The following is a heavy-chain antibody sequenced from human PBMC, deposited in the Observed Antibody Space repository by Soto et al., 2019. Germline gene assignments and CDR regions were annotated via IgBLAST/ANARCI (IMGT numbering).Heavy chain of an antibody. CDR1: GGTFSNSA. CDR2: IMPIFRTP. J-gene: IGHJ6*02. CDR3: ARDKDRLQLGGNYYYILDV. Sequence: QVQLEQSGAEVKQPGSSVRVSSKASGGTFSNSAISWVRQAPGQGLEWMGGIMPIFRTPDYAQKFKARVTLTANESTSTAYMELNGMTSDDTAVYYCARDKDRLQLGGNYYYILDVWGQGTTVTVSS. D-gene: IGHD5-12*01. V-gene: IGHV1-69*12.